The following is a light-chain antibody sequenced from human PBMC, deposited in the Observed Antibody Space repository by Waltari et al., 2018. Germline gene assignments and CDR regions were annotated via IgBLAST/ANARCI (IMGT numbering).Light chain of an antibody. CDR3: QQSSTWT. V-gene: IGKV1-39*01. Sequence: DIQMTQSPSALSASVGDRVTISCRASQTMSSDLNWYQQKPGTAPKVLIYAVSKLQSGVPSRFSGSGSATDFTLTISSLQPEDSATYYCQQSSTWTFGQGTKVEIK. CDR1: QTMSSD. J-gene: IGKJ1*01. CDR2: AVS.